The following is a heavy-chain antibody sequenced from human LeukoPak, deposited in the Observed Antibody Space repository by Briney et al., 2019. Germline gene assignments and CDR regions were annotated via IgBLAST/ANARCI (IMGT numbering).Heavy chain of an antibody. Sequence: HGESLKISCKGSGXSFTTYWITWVRQMPGKGLEWMGRIDASDSYTNYSPSFQGHVTISADKSINTAYLQWSSLKASDTAMYYCARGLRGGPSGGGLDYWGQGTLVTVSS. J-gene: IGHJ4*02. CDR1: GXSFTTYW. CDR2: IDASDSYT. D-gene: IGHD2-15*01. CDR3: ARGLRGGPSGGGLDY. V-gene: IGHV5-10-1*01.